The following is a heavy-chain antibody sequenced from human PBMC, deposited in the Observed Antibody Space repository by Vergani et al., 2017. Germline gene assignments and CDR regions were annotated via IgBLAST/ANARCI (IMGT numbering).Heavy chain of an antibody. Sequence: EVQLVESGGGLVQPGGSLRLSCAASGFTFSSYSMNWVRQAPGKGLEWVSYISSSSSTIYYADSVKGRFTISRDNAKNSLYLQMNSLRAEDTAVYYCAREAFVDGYKWGGFDYWGQGTLVTVSS. D-gene: IGHD5-24*01. J-gene: IGHJ4*02. CDR3: AREAFVDGYKWGGFDY. CDR1: GFTFSSYS. V-gene: IGHV3-48*01. CDR2: ISSSSSTI.